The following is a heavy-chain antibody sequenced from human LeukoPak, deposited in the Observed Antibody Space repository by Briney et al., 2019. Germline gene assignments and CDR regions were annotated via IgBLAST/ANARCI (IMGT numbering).Heavy chain of an antibody. CDR1: GGSISSYY. J-gene: IGHJ4*02. Sequence: PSETLSLTCTVSGGSISSYYWSWIRQPPGKGLEWIGYIYYSGSTNYNPSLKSRVTISVDTSKNQISLKLSSVTAADTAVYYCARMDDFWSGYFDYWGQGTLVTVSS. CDR3: ARMDDFWSGYFDY. D-gene: IGHD3-3*01. V-gene: IGHV4-59*01. CDR2: IYYSGST.